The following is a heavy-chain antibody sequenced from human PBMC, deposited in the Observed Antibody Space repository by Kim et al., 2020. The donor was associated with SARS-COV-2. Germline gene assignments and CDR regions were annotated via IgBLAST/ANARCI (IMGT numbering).Heavy chain of an antibody. D-gene: IGHD2-15*01. J-gene: IGHJ4*02. CDR3: AGGQDHSRLDY. CDR1: GCTFSSYA. V-gene: IGHV1-69*13. CDR2: IIPIFGTA. Sequence: SVKVSCKASGCTFSSYAISWVRQAPGQGLEWMGGIIPIFGTANYAQKFQGRVTVTADESTSTAYMELSSLRSEDTAVYYCAGGQDHSRLDYWGQGTLVTVSS.